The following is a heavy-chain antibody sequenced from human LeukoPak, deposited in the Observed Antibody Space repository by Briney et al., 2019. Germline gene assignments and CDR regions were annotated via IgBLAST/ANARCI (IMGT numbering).Heavy chain of an antibody. V-gene: IGHV3-11*04. J-gene: IGHJ3*02. CDR2: ISSSGSTI. CDR3: ARDDYDSSGYYCGVDI. Sequence: GGSLRLSCAASGFTFSDYYMSWIRQAPGKGLEWVSYISSSGSTIYYADSVKGRFTISRDNAKNSLYLQMNSLRAEDTAVYYCARDDYDSSGYYCGVDIWGQGTMVTVSS. CDR1: GFTFSDYY. D-gene: IGHD3-22*01.